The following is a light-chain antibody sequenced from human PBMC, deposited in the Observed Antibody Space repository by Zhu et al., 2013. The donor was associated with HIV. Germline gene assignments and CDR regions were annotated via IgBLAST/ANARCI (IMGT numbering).Light chain of an antibody. V-gene: IGKV1-33*01. CDR3: QQYDNLPLT. CDR2: DAS. CDR1: QDIDRY. Sequence: DTQMTQSPSSLSASVGDRVTITCQASQDIDRYLSWYQQKVGEAPKLLIDDASDLETGVTSRFSGSGSGTDFTFTISSLQPEDVATYYRQQYDNLPLTFGGGTRVEI. J-gene: IGKJ4*01.